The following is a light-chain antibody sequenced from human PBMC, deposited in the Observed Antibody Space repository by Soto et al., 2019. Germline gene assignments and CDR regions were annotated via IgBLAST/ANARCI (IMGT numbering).Light chain of an antibody. V-gene: IGKV3D-15*01. Sequence: EIVMTQSPATLSVSPGERATLSCRASQSVSSNLAWYQQKPGQAPRLLIYGASSRATGLPDRFDGGGSGTDFNLTISRLEPEDFAVYYCQQYASRPWTFGQGTKGDIK. CDR2: GAS. CDR1: QSVSSN. J-gene: IGKJ1*01. CDR3: QQYASRPWT.